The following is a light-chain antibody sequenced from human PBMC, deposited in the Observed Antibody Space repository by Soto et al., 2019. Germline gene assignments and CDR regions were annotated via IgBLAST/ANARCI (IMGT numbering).Light chain of an antibody. CDR3: SSYTSSDTPVV. Sequence: QSALTQPASVSGSPGQSITISRTGTSGDVGGYKYVSWYQQYPGKAPKLLIYDVINRPSGVSNRFSGSKSGNTASLTISGLQAEDEADYFCSSYTSSDTPVVFGGGTKLTVL. V-gene: IGLV2-14*01. J-gene: IGLJ2*01. CDR1: SGDVGGYKY. CDR2: DVI.